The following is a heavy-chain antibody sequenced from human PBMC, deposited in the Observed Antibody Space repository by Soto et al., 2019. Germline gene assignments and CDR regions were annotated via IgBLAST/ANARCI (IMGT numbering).Heavy chain of an antibody. CDR3: ARHDGYSYGYNDY. V-gene: IGHV4-39*01. J-gene: IGHJ4*02. CDR2: IYYSGNT. CDR1: GGSISSISNY. D-gene: IGHD5-18*01. Sequence: SETLSLTCTVSGGSISSISNYWGWIRQTPGKGLEWIASIYYSGNTYYNPSLKSRVTMSVDTSKNQFSLKLRSVTATDTAVYYCARHDGYSYGYNDYWGQGTLVTVSS.